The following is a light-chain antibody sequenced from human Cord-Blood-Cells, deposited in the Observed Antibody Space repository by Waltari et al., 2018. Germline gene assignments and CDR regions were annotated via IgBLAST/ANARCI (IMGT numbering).Light chain of an antibody. CDR1: SSDVGGYNY. CDR3: SSYAGSNNWV. Sequence: QSALTQPPSASGSPGQSVTISRTATSSDVGGYNYVSWYQQHPGKAPNLMIYEVSKRPSGVPDRFSGSKSGNTASLTVSGLQAEDEADYYCSSYAGSNNWVFGGGTKLTVL. CDR2: EVS. J-gene: IGLJ3*02. V-gene: IGLV2-8*01.